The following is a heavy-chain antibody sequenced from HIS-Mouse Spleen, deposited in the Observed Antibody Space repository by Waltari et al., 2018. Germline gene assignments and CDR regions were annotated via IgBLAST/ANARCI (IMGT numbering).Heavy chain of an antibody. CDR3: ARDRNYYFDY. V-gene: IGHV4-39*02. CDR1: GGSISSSSYY. Sequence: QLQLQESGPGLVKPSETLSLTCTVSGGSISSSSYYWGWIRQPPGKGLEWIGSIYYSGSTYYNPSLKSRVTISVDTSKNTLYLQMNSLRAEDTAVYYCARDRNYYFDYWGQGTLVTVSS. CDR2: IYYSGST. J-gene: IGHJ4*02.